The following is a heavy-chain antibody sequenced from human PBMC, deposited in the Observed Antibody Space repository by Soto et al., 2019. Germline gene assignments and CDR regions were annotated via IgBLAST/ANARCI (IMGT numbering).Heavy chain of an antibody. Sequence: EVQLLESGGGLVQPGGSLRLSCADSGFTFSSYAMTSVRQAPGKGLEWVSVISGSGGSTYYADSVKGRFTISRDNSKNTLYLQMNSLRAEDTAVYYCAKDPHGDYLLNWFDPWGQGTLVTVSS. J-gene: IGHJ5*02. D-gene: IGHD4-17*01. CDR3: AKDPHGDYLLNWFDP. CDR2: ISGSGGST. V-gene: IGHV3-23*01. CDR1: GFTFSSYA.